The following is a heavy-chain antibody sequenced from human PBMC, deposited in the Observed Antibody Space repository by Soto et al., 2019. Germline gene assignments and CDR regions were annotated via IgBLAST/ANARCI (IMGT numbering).Heavy chain of an antibody. Sequence: QVQLVQSGAEVKKPGSSVKVSCKDSGGTVSNYSMFWVRQAPGQGLEWMGRIIPMLGVRNYAQRFQDRVTITADKSTATVHMELSSLRSEDTALYYCTIGSWTGEVFDIWGQGTMVTVSS. CDR3: TIGSWTGEVFDI. V-gene: IGHV1-69*02. D-gene: IGHD2-21*01. CDR2: IIPMLGVR. CDR1: GGTVSNYS. J-gene: IGHJ3*02.